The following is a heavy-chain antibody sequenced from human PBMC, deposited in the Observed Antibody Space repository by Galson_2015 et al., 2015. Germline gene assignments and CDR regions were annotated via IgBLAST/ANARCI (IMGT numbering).Heavy chain of an antibody. CDR3: AKGDSGYDYPPYFYYYMDV. V-gene: IGHV3-30*18. Sequence: SLRLSCAASGFVFSGYGMHWVRQAPGKGLEWVAVMSYDGSNRHYADSVKGRFTISRDNSKSTLYLQMNSLRADDTAVYHCAKGDSGYDYPPYFYYYMDVWGKGTTVIVSS. D-gene: IGHD5-12*01. J-gene: IGHJ6*03. CDR2: MSYDGSNR. CDR1: GFVFSGYG.